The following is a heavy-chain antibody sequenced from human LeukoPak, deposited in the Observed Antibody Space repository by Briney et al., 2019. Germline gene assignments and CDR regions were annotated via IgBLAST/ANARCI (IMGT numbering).Heavy chain of an antibody. J-gene: IGHJ5*02. Sequence: PSETLSLTCTVSGVSISSSNSYWGWIRQPPGKGLEWIGNIYHSGTTHYNPSLKSRATISVDKSKNQFSLKLNSVTAADTAVYYCAIKPPSGWFGTGWLDPWGQGTLVTVSS. CDR3: AIKPPSGWFGTGWLDP. CDR1: GVSISSSNSY. V-gene: IGHV4-61*05. D-gene: IGHD3-10*01. CDR2: IYHSGTT.